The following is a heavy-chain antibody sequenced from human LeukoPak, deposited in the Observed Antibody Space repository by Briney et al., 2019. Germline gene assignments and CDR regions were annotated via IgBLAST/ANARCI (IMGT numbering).Heavy chain of an antibody. D-gene: IGHD3-10*01. CDR2: MNPNSGNT. J-gene: IGHJ6*03. CDR3: ARGGWFGGFPYYMDV. CDR1: GYTFTNYD. V-gene: IGHV1-8*03. Sequence: ASVKVSCKASGYTFTNYDINWVRQATGQGLEWMGWMNPNSGNTGYGQKFQGRVTITRNTSISTAYMELSSLRSDDTAVYYCARGGWFGGFPYYMDVWGKGTTVTVSS.